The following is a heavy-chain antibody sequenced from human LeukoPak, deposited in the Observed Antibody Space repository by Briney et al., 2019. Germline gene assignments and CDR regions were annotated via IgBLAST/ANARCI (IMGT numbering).Heavy chain of an antibody. CDR3: ARGRRIGEYSSSWHY. Sequence: SETLSLTCAVYGGSFSGYYWSWIRHPPGKGLEWIGEINHSGSTNYNPSLKSRVTISVDTSKNQFSLKLSSVTAADTAVYYCARGRRIGEYSSSWHYWGQGTLVTVSS. J-gene: IGHJ4*02. D-gene: IGHD6-13*01. CDR2: INHSGST. V-gene: IGHV4-34*01. CDR1: GGSFSGYY.